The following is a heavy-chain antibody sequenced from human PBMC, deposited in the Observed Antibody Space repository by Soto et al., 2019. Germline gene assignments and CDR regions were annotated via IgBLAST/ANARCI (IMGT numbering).Heavy chain of an antibody. V-gene: IGHV1-8*01. Sequence: QVQLVQSGAEVEKPGASVKVSCKASGYTFTSYDINWVRQASGQGLEWMGWMNPNSGNTGYAQKFQGRVTMTRTTSISTAYMELSSLRSEDTAVYYCARSPMGIGSYFNYWGQGTLVTISS. CDR2: MNPNSGNT. D-gene: IGHD1-26*01. J-gene: IGHJ4*02. CDR3: ARSPMGIGSYFNY. CDR1: GYTFTSYD.